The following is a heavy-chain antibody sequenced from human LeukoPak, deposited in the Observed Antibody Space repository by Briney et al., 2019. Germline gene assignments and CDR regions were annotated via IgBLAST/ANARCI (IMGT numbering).Heavy chain of an antibody. CDR3: ARDRVYDILTGPRYFDL. V-gene: IGHV4-59*01. CDR2: IYYSGST. J-gene: IGHJ2*01. CDR1: GGSISSYY. D-gene: IGHD3-9*01. Sequence: SETLSLTCTVSGGSISSYYWSWIRQPPGKGLEWIGYIYYSGSTNYNPSLKSRVTVSVDTSKNQFSLKLSSVTAADTAVYYCARDRVYDILTGPRYFDLWGRGTLVTVSS.